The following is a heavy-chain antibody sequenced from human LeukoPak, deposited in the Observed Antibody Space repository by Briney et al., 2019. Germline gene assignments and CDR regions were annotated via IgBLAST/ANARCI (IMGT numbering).Heavy chain of an antibody. D-gene: IGHD2-2*01. J-gene: IGHJ4*02. Sequence: GSSVKVSCKASEGTFSSYAISWVRQAPGQGLEWMGGIIPIFGTANYAQKFQGRVTITADKSTSTAYMELSSLRSEDTAVYYCARDSGYCSSTSCPIDYWGQGTLVTVSS. CDR2: IIPIFGTA. CDR1: EGTFSSYA. CDR3: ARDSGYCSSTSCPIDY. V-gene: IGHV1-69*06.